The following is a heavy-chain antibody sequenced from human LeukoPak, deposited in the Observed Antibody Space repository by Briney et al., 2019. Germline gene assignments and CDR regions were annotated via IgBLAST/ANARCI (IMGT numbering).Heavy chain of an antibody. Sequence: GGSLRLSCAASGFTFSDYYMSWIRQSPGKGLEWVSYISGSGSTIYYADSVKGRFTISRDNAKNSLYLQMNSLRAEDTAVYYCARDLDYGVYADYWGQGTLVTVSS. V-gene: IGHV3-11*01. CDR2: ISGSGSTI. J-gene: IGHJ4*02. D-gene: IGHD4-17*01. CDR3: ARDLDYGVYADY. CDR1: GFTFSDYY.